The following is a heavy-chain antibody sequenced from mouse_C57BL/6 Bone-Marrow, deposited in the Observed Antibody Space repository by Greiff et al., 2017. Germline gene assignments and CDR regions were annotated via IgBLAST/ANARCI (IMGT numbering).Heavy chain of an antibody. CDR1: GYSFTGYY. CDR3: ARRAIVTTWYFDV. V-gene: IGHV1-42*01. J-gene: IGHJ1*03. D-gene: IGHD2-5*01. CDR2: INPSTGGT. Sequence: EVQLQQSGPELVKPGASVKISCKASGYSFTGYYMNWVKQSPEKSLEWIGEINPSTGGTTYNQKFKAKATLTVDKSSSTAYMQLKSLTSEDSAVYYCARRAIVTTWYFDVGGTGTTVTVSS.